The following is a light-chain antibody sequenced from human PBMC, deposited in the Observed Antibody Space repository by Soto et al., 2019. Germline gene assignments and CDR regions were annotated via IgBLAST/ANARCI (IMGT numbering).Light chain of an antibody. Sequence: VLTQSPANLYLSPGERATVSCRASQSVSDYLAWYQQTPGRAPRLLIYDASNRATGIPARFSGSGSGTDFTLTISRLEPEDFAVYYCQHYRSAPFTFGPGTKVDIK. J-gene: IGKJ3*01. CDR2: DAS. CDR1: QSVSDY. V-gene: IGKV3-11*01. CDR3: QHYRSAPFT.